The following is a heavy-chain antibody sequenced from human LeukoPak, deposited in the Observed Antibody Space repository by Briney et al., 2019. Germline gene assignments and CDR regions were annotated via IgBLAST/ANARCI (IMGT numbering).Heavy chain of an antibody. D-gene: IGHD1-26*01. Sequence: GGSLRLSCAASGFTFSTYSMSWVRQAPGKGLEWVSLINSGGRTYYADSVKGRFTISRDNSKNTLYLQMNSLRAEDTAVYYCAKPSGILLITNPQSWGQGTLVTVSS. CDR3: AKPSGILLITNPQS. V-gene: IGHV3-23*01. CDR2: INSGGRT. J-gene: IGHJ5*02. CDR1: GFTFSTYS.